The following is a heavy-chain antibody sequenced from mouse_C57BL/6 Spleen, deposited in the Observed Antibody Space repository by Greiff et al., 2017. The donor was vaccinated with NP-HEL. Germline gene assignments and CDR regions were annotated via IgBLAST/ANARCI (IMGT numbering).Heavy chain of an antibody. D-gene: IGHD2-2*01. CDR1: GYAFSSSW. V-gene: IGHV1-82*01. CDR3: ASAGYTWFAY. Sequence: QVQLQQSGPELVKPGASVKISCKASGYAFSSSWMNWVKQRPGKGLEWIGRIYPGDGDTNYNGKFKGKATLTADRSSSTAYMQLSSLASEDSAVYFCASAGYTWFAYWGQGTLVTVSA. J-gene: IGHJ3*01. CDR2: IYPGDGDT.